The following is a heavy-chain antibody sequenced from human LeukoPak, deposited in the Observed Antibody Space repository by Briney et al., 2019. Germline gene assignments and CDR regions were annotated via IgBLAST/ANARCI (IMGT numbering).Heavy chain of an antibody. J-gene: IGHJ6*02. V-gene: IGHV4-34*01. D-gene: IGHD1-1*01. CDR2: INHSGST. Sequence: PSETLSLTCAVYGGSFSGYYWSWIRQPPGKGLEWIGEINHSGSTNYNPSLKSRVTISVDTSKNQFSLKLSSVGATDTAVYYCARRGSGNGNTHAGMDVWGQGTTVTVSS. CDR3: ARRGSGNGNTHAGMDV. CDR1: GGSFSGYY.